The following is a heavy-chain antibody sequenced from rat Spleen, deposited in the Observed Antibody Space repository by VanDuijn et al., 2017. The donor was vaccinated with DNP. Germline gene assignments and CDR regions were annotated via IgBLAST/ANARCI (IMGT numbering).Heavy chain of an antibody. CDR1: GFTFNNYW. V-gene: IGHV5-31*01. CDR2: ITNAGGNI. CDR3: TRDPDY. J-gene: IGHJ2*01. Sequence: EVQLVESGGGLVQPGRSLKLSCVGSGFTFNNYWMSWIRQAPGKGLEWVASITNAGGNIYYSDSVKGRFTISRDNAQNTLYLQMNRLRSEDTATYYCTRDPDYWGQGVMVTVSS.